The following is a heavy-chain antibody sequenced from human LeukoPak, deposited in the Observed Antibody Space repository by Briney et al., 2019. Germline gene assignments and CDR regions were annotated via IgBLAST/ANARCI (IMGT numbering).Heavy chain of an antibody. CDR2: IIPILGIA. Sequence: SVKVSCKASGGTFSSYTISWVRQAPGQGLEWMGRIIPILGIANYAQKFQGRVTITADKSTSTAYMELSSLRSEDTAVYYCARGDDSSGYYHFDYWGLGTLVTVSS. D-gene: IGHD3-22*01. CDR1: GGTFSSYT. J-gene: IGHJ4*02. CDR3: ARGDDSSGYYHFDY. V-gene: IGHV1-69*02.